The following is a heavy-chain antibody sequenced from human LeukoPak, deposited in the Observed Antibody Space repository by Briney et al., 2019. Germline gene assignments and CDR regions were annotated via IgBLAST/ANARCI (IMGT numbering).Heavy chain of an antibody. CDR2: ISAYNGDT. V-gene: IGHV1-18*01. CDR3: ARGMEIAASNWFDP. J-gene: IGHJ5*02. D-gene: IGHD6-25*01. CDR1: GYTFTSYG. Sequence: ASVNVSCKASGYTFTSYGFNWVRQAPGRGLEWMGWISAYNGDTNYAQTFQGRVTLTTDTSTSTAYMELTSLRSGDTAVYYCARGMEIAASNWFDPWGQGTLVTVSS.